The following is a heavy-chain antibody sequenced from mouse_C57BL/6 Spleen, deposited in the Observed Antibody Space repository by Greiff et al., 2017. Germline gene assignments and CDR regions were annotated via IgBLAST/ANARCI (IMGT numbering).Heavy chain of an antibody. J-gene: IGHJ4*01. D-gene: IGHD1-1*01. CDR2: IYPGSGST. CDR1: GYTFTSYW. CDR3: ARGHIPYGRARDY. V-gene: IGHV1-55*01. Sequence: QVQLQQPGAELVKPGASVKMSCKASGYTFTSYWITWVKQRPGQGLEWIGDIYPGSGSTNYNEKFKSKATLTVDTSSSTAYMQLSSRTSEDSAVYYWARGHIPYGRARDYWGQGTSGTVSA.